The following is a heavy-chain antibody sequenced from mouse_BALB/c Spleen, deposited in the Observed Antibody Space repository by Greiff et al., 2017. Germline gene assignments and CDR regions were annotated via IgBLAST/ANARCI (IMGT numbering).Heavy chain of an antibody. CDR1: VYTFTSYW. Sequence: VQLQQSGAELAKPGASVKMSCKASVYTFTSYWMHWVKQRPGQGLEWIGYINPSTGYTEYNQKFKDKATLTADKSSSTAYMQLSSLTSEDSAFYYCAAYYRYDGGYAMDYWGQGTSVTVSS. D-gene: IGHD2-14*01. CDR2: INPSTGYT. CDR3: AAYYRYDGGYAMDY. V-gene: IGHV1-7*01. J-gene: IGHJ4*01.